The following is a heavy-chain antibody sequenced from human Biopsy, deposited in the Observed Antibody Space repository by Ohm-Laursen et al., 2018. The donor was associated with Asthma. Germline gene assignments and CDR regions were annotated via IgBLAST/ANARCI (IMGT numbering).Heavy chain of an antibody. CDR3: ARHWDWGSFFDY. D-gene: IGHD7-27*01. J-gene: IGHJ4*02. Sequence: TLSLTCTVSGGSIKSRGNYWSWIRQRPGKGLEWIGYIYNTGSAYYNPSLKSRLSISVDTSKNHLSLKLSSVTAADTAVYYCARHWDWGSFFDYWGQGTPVTFSS. CDR1: GGSIKSRGNY. CDR2: IYNTGSA. V-gene: IGHV4-30-4*08.